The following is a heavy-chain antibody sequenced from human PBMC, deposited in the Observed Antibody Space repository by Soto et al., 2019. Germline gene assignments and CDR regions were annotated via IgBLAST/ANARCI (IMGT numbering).Heavy chain of an antibody. CDR3: ARAFGSTMPSLY. CDR2: IYYTGST. CDR1: GGSISSYY. Sequence: PSETLSLTCAVYGGSISSYYWNWIRQSPGKGLEWIGYIYYTGSTNYNPSLKSRVTISVDTSNNQFSLRLSSVTAADTAVYYCARAFGSTMPSLYWGQGTLVTVS. J-gene: IGHJ4*02. V-gene: IGHV4-59*01. D-gene: IGHD2-2*01.